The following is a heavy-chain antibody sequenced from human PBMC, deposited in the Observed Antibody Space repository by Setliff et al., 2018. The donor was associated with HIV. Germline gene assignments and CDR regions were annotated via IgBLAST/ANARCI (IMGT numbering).Heavy chain of an antibody. CDR1: GGSFNGYS. CDR3: ARIGSGNYSPFDI. J-gene: IGHJ3*02. Sequence: SETLSLTCAVYGGSFNGYSWTWIRQPPGKGLEWIGGINHSGSTNYNPSLKSRVTISPNTSKSQFSLKLTSVTAADTAVYFCARIGSGNYSPFDIWGQGTMVTVSS. D-gene: IGHD3-10*01. V-gene: IGHV4-34*01. CDR2: INHSGST.